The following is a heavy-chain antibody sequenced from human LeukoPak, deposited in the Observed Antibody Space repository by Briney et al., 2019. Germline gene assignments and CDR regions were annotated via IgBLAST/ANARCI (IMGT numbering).Heavy chain of an antibody. V-gene: IGHV4-34*01. CDR2: INHSGST. D-gene: IGHD2/OR15-2a*01. CDR1: GGSISGYY. Sequence: SETLSLTCTVSGGSISGYYWSWIRQPPGKGLEWIGEINHSGSTNYNPSLKSRVTISVDTSKNQFSLKLSSVTAADTAVYYCARVSDAGAYFHYYYMDVWGKGTTVTISS. CDR3: ARVSDAGAYFHYYYMDV. J-gene: IGHJ6*03.